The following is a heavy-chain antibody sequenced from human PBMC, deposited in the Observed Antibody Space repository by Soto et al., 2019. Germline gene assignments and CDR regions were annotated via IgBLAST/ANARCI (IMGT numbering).Heavy chain of an antibody. J-gene: IGHJ5*02. V-gene: IGHV4-4*02. Sequence: QVQLQESGPRLVKPSGTLSLTCGVSGGSISSINWWSWVRQSPGKVLEWIDEIYHDGSTNYNPSLKSRVNISVEKSKNQFSLKVTSVTAADTAVDYWARYPGVSPTHHFDPWGQGTLVTVSS. D-gene: IGHD6-13*01. CDR3: ARYPGVSPTHHFDP. CDR2: IYHDGST. CDR1: GGSISSINW.